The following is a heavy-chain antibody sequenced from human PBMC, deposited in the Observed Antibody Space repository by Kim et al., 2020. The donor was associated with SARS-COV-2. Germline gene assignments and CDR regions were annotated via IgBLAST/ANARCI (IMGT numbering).Heavy chain of an antibody. CDR3: ARDNSVRYFDY. J-gene: IGHJ4*02. Sequence: SETLSLTCTVSGGSISSGGYFWSWIRQHPGKGLEWIGYIYYSGSTYCSPSLKSRVTILVDTSKNQFSLKLSYVTAADTAVYYCARDNSVRYFDYWGQGTLVTVSS. V-gene: IGHV4-31*03. CDR2: IYYSGST. CDR1: GGSISSGGYF. D-gene: IGHD1-20*01.